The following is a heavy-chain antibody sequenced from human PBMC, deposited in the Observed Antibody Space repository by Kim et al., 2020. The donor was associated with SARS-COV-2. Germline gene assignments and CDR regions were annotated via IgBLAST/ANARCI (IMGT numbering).Heavy chain of an antibody. D-gene: IGHD1-26*01. V-gene: IGHV1-18*01. J-gene: IGHJ4*02. Sequence: TNYAQKLQGRVTMTTDTSTSTAYMELRSLRSDDTAVYYCVCSGSYSTFDYWGQGTLVTVSS. CDR2: T. CDR3: VCSGSYSTFDY.